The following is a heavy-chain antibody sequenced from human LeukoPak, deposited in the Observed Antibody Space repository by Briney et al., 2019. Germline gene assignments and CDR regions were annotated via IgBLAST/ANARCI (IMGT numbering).Heavy chain of an antibody. J-gene: IGHJ1*01. V-gene: IGHV3-23*01. D-gene: IGHD3-3*01. CDR2: ISGSGDST. Sequence: GGSLRLSCAASGFTFSSYVMSWVRQPPGKGQELVSTISGSGDSTYYADSVKGRCTIYIDNSKNTLYLQMTSLRAEDTAVYYCAKALPTITIFGAFPHWGQGTLVTVYS. CDR3: AKALPTITIFGAFPH. CDR1: GFTFSSYV.